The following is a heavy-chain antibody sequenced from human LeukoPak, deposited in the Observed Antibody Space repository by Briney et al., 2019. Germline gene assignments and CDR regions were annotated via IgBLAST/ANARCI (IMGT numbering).Heavy chain of an antibody. CDR3: PRGGGLDV. CDR1: GFTFSSYW. J-gene: IGHJ6*02. V-gene: IGHV3-7*04. Sequence: GGSLRLSCAASGFTFSSYWMNWARQAPGEGLEWVACIIHNGNVNYYVGSVTGRFTITRDNAKNSLYPQMTHLRAEDTAVYFCPRGGGLDVSGQGATVTVSS. CDR2: IIHNGNVN.